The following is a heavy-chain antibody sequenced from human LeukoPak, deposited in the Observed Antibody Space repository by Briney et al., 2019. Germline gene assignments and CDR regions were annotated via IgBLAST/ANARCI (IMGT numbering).Heavy chain of an antibody. Sequence: SETLSLTCSVSGRSISGYYWSWIRQPPGKGLEWIGYIYYSGSTNYNPSLKSRVTISVDTSKNHFSLKLSSVTAADTAVYYCARGSFLARGDAFDIWGQGTMVTVSS. CDR2: IYYSGST. CDR3: ARGSFLARGDAFDI. CDR1: GRSISGYY. V-gene: IGHV4-59*01. D-gene: IGHD3-10*01. J-gene: IGHJ3*02.